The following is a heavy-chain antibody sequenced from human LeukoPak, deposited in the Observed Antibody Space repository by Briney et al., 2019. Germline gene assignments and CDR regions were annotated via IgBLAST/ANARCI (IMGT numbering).Heavy chain of an antibody. Sequence: SETLSLTCTISGGSISDYYWGWIRQPPGKGLAWIGYSHSSGDTNYNSSLKSRVTISVDTSKNQFSLNLTSVTAADTAVYYCARAMSIAARLQTILDYWGQGTLVTVSS. D-gene: IGHD6-6*01. J-gene: IGHJ4*02. CDR3: ARAMSIAARLQTILDY. CDR2: SHSSGDT. CDR1: GGSISDYY. V-gene: IGHV4-59*08.